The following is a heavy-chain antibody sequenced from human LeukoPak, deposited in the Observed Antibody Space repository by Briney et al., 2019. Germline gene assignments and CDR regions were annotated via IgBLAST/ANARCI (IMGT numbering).Heavy chain of an antibody. Sequence: ASVKVSCKASGYTFTGYYMHWVRQAPGQGLEWMGRINPNSGGTNYAQKFQGRVTMDRDTSISTAYMELSRLRSDDKAVYYCARVIRRYYDSSPSLGYWGQGTLVTVSS. D-gene: IGHD3-22*01. CDR3: ARVIRRYYDSSPSLGY. CDR1: GYTFTGYY. V-gene: IGHV1-2*06. CDR2: INPNSGGT. J-gene: IGHJ4*02.